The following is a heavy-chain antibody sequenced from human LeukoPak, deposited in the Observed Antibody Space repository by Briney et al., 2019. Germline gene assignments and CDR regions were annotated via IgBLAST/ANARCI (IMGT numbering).Heavy chain of an antibody. CDR3: ARALTTMTPLDY. J-gene: IGHJ4*02. V-gene: IGHV1-18*01. Sequence: GASVKVSCKASNYTFTTYGITWVRQAPGQGLEWMGWISTYTGDTNYAQQLQARVTMTTDTSTGTAYMDLRSLRSDDTAVYYCARALTTMTPLDYWGQGTLVTVSS. CDR1: NYTFTTYG. CDR2: ISTYTGDT. D-gene: IGHD4-17*01.